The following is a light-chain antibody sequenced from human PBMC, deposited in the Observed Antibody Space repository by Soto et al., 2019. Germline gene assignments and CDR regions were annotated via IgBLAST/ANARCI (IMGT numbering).Light chain of an antibody. CDR3: QCYDSSLTVL. Sequence: QSVLTQPPSVSGAPGQRVTISCTGSSSNIGAGYDVHWYQQLPGTAPKLLIYGNSNRPSGVPDRFSGSKSGTSASLAITGLQAEDEADYYCQCYDSSLTVLFGGGTKLNVL. CDR1: SSNIGAGYD. J-gene: IGLJ2*01. V-gene: IGLV1-40*01. CDR2: GNS.